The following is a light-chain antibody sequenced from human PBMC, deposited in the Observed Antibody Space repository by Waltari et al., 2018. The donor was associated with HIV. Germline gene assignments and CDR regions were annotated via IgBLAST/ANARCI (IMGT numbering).Light chain of an antibody. CDR1: SSNIGAGYD. V-gene: IGLV1-40*01. Sequence: QSVLTQPPSVSGAPGQSVTISCTGSSSNIGAGYDVHWYQQCPRRAPKLLLYGNNNRPSGVPDRFSASKFGASVDLAITGLQPDDEADDYCQSYDTSLSARVFGGGTKLTVL. CDR3: QSYDTSLSARV. J-gene: IGLJ3*02. CDR2: GNN.